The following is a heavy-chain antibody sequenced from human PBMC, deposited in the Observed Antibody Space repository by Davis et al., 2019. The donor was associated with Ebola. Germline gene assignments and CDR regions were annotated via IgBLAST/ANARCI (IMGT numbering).Heavy chain of an antibody. J-gene: IGHJ4*02. CDR2: IYPGDSDT. Sequence: GESLKISCKGSGYSFTSYWIGWVRQMPGKGLEWMGIIYPGDSDTRYSPSFQGQVTISADKSISTAYLQWSSLKASDTAMYYCASLPIGDFWSGYYRCWGQGTLVTVSS. D-gene: IGHD3-3*01. CDR3: ASLPIGDFWSGYYRC. CDR1: GYSFTSYW. V-gene: IGHV5-51*01.